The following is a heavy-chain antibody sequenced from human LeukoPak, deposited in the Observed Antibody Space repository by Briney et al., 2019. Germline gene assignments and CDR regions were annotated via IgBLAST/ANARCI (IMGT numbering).Heavy chain of an antibody. J-gene: IGHJ2*01. CDR1: GGSISSGDYY. CDR3: ARAIRAGYSSSWYFDL. V-gene: IGHV4-30-4*01. D-gene: IGHD6-13*01. CDR2: IYYSGST. Sequence: SETLSLTCTVSGGSISSGDYYWSWIRQPPGKGLEWIGYIYYSGSTYDNPSLKSRVTISEDTSQNQFSLKLSSVTAADAAVYYCARAIRAGYSSSWYFDLWGRGTLVTVSS.